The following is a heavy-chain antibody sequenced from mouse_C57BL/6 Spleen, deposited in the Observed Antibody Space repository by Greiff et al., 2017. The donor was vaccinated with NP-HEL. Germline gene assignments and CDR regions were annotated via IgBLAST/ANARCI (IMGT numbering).Heavy chain of an antibody. CDR1: GFTFSSYA. J-gene: IGHJ4*01. Sequence: EVMLVESGGGLVKPGGSLKLSCAASGFTFSSYAMSWVRQTPEKRLEWVATISDGGSYTYYPDNVKGRFTISRDNAKNNLYLQMSHLKSEDTAMYYCAREGGPFMDYWGQGTSVTVSS. CDR3: AREGGPFMDY. CDR2: ISDGGSYT. V-gene: IGHV5-4*01.